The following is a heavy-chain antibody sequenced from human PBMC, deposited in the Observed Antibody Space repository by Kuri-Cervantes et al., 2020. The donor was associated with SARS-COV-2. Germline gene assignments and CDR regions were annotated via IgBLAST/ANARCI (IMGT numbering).Heavy chain of an antibody. V-gene: IGHV3-9*01. CDR2: ITWNSGSI. J-gene: IGHJ4*02. Sequence: SLKISCAASGFTFDDYAMHWVRQAPGKGLEWVSGITWNSGSIGYADSVKGRFTISRDNAKNSLYLQMNSLRAEDTALYYCAKDTSPHRIVAAGKFDYWGQGIPVTVSS. CDR3: AKDTSPHRIVAAGKFDY. D-gene: IGHD6-13*01. CDR1: GFTFDDYA.